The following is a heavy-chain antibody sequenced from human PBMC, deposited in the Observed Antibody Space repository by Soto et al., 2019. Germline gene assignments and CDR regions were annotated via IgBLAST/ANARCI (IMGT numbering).Heavy chain of an antibody. CDR3: ARGKLKIGVVQDYYFDY. J-gene: IGHJ4*02. CDR2: IYYSGST. D-gene: IGHD3-22*01. Sequence: SETLSLTCTVSGGSISSGGYYWSWIRQHPGKGLEWIGYIYYSGSTYYNPSLKSRVTISVDTSKNQFSLKLSSVTAADTAVYYCARGKLKIGVVQDYYFDYWGQGTLVTVSS. CDR1: GGSISSGGYY. V-gene: IGHV4-31*03.